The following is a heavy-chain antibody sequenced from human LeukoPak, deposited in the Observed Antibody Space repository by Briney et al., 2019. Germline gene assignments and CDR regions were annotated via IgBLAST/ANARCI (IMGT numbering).Heavy chain of an antibody. CDR1: GFTFSSYW. V-gene: IGHV3-7*05. CDR2: IKQDGSEK. D-gene: IGHD2-2*01. Sequence: PGGSLRLSCAASGFTFSSYWMNWVRQAPGKGLEWVANIKQDGSEKYYVDSVKGRFTISRDNAKNSLYLQMNSLRAEDTAVYYCARDQRYCSSSSCLWEPFDYGGQGTLVSVSS. CDR3: ARDQRYCSSSSCLWEPFDY. J-gene: IGHJ4*02.